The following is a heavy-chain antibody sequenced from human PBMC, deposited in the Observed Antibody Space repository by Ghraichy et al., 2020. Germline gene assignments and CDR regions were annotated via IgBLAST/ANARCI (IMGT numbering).Heavy chain of an antibody. CDR2: IYHTGST. Sequence: SETLSLTCTVPGGSISNSNWWSWVRQPPGKGLEWIGDIYHTGSTHFNPSLKRRVTISVEKSKNHFSLKVTSVTAADTAVYYCARDMRYYGSGTYLLHGMDVWGQGTTVTVSS. J-gene: IGHJ6*02. CDR3: ARDMRYYGSGTYLLHGMDV. D-gene: IGHD3-10*01. V-gene: IGHV4-4*02. CDR1: GGSISNSNW.